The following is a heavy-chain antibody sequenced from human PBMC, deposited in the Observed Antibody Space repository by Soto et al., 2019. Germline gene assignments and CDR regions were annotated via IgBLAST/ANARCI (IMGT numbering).Heavy chain of an antibody. CDR3: ARDQTVADPTTFAY. CDR1: GFTFSSYW. J-gene: IGHJ4*02. Sequence: GGSLRLSCAASGFTFSSYWMHWVRQTPGKGLVWVSRIDIAGSTTTYADSVKGRFTISRDNAKNTLYLQMNSLRAEDTAVYYCARDQTVADPTTFAYCGQGTLVTVSS. D-gene: IGHD6-19*01. V-gene: IGHV3-74*01. CDR2: IDIAGSTT.